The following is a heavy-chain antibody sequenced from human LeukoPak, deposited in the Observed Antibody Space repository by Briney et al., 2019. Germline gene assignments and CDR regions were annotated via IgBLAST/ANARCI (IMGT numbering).Heavy chain of an antibody. CDR3: VKDRGGSPFYGMDV. V-gene: IGHV3-23*01. CDR2: ISGSGGAGT. J-gene: IGHJ6*02. Sequence: PGESLRLSCAGSGFTFSSNAMSWGRQAPGKGLEWVSTISGSGGAGTYYADSVKGRFTVSRDNSRNTLYLPMNSLRAEDTAVYYCVKDRGGSPFYGMDVWGQGTTVTVSS. CDR1: GFTFSSNA. D-gene: IGHD1-26*01.